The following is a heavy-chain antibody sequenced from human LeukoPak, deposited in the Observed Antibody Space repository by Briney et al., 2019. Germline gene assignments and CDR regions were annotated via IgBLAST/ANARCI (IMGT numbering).Heavy chain of an antibody. CDR1: GFTFSNYG. V-gene: IGHV3-30*02. D-gene: IGHD3-10*01. J-gene: IGHJ5*02. CDR2: MQYDGSDK. CDR3: ASDDPMVRGVKPPRDWFDP. Sequence: QPGGSLRLSCAASGFTFSNYGMHWVRQAPGKGLEWVAFMQYDGSDKFFADSVKGRFTISRDNSKNTLYLQMNSLRAEDTAVYYCASDDPMVRGVKPPRDWFDPWGQGTLVTVSS.